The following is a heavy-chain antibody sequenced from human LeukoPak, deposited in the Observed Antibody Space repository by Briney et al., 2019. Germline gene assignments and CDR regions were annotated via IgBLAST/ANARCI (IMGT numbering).Heavy chain of an antibody. CDR3: AREFWSSRSGNLQAFHV. J-gene: IGHJ3*01. D-gene: IGHD3-10*01. V-gene: IGHV4-61*02. CDR1: GGSISSSSYY. CDR2: IYTRGST. Sequence: SETLSLTCTVSGGSISSSSYYWGWIRQPAGKGLEWIGRIYTRGSTKYNPSLKSRVTISVDTSKNQFSLKLRSVTAADTAVYYCAREFWSSRSGNLQAFHVWGQGTMVTVSS.